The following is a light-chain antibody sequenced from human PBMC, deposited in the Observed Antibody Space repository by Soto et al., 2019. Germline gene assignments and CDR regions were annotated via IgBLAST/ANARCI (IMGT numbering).Light chain of an antibody. CDR3: SSYAGNYNVV. CDR2: EVS. J-gene: IGLJ2*01. Sequence: QSVLTQPPSASGSPGQSVTISCTGTSSDVGSYKFVSWYQQHPGKAPKLMMYEVSKRPSGVPDRFSGSKSGNTASLTVSGLQAEDEADYFCSSYAGNYNVVFGGGTKVTVL. CDR1: SSDVGSYKF. V-gene: IGLV2-8*01.